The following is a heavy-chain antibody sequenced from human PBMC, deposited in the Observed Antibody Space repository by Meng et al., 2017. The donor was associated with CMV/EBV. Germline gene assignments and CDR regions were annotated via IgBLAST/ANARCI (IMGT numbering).Heavy chain of an antibody. D-gene: IGHD5-12*01. Sequence: GGSLRLSCAASGFSFSSYGMSWVRQAPGKGLEWVANIKQDGSEKYYVDSVKGRFTISRDNAKNSLYLQMNSLRAEDTAVYYCARGVKSGYSGYDLAVYYFDYWGQGTLVTVSS. CDR2: IKQDGSEK. J-gene: IGHJ4*02. CDR3: ARGVKSGYSGYDLAVYYFDY. V-gene: IGHV3-7*01. CDR1: GFSFSSYG.